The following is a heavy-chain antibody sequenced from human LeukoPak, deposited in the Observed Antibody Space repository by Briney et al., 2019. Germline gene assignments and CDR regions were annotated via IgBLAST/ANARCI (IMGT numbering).Heavy chain of an antibody. CDR3: ARGEYYSGSGTLNWFDP. Sequence: ASETPSLTCTVSGGSISSGNYYWSWIRQPAGKGLEWIGRVYTSGSANYNPSLKSRVTISVDTSKNQFSLKVSSVTAADTAVYYCARGEYYSGSGTLNWFDPWGQGTLVTVSS. V-gene: IGHV4-61*02. J-gene: IGHJ5*02. CDR1: GGSISSGNYY. D-gene: IGHD3-10*01. CDR2: VYTSGSA.